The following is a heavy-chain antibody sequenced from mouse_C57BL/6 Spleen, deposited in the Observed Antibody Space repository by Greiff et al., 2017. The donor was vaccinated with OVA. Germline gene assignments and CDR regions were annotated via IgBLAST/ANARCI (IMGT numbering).Heavy chain of an antibody. Sequence: LQESGAELVRPGASVKMSCKASGYTFTSYNMHWVKQTPRQGLEWIGAIYPGNGDTSYNQKFKGKATLTVDKSSSTAYMQLSSLTSEDSAVYCCARADRSGYDDYAMDYWGQGTSVTVSS. CDR1: GYTFTSYN. D-gene: IGHD3-2*02. V-gene: IGHV1-12*01. J-gene: IGHJ4*01. CDR2: IYPGNGDT. CDR3: ARADRSGYDDYAMDY.